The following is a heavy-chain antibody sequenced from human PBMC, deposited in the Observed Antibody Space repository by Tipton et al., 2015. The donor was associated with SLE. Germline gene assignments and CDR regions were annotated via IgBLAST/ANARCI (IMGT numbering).Heavy chain of an antibody. CDR3: ARGLANYDGNSHHLGY. Sequence: TLSLTCAVYGGSFSNYYWSWIRLPPGKGLEWIGEINHSGSTNYNPSLKSRVTISIDTSKNQFSLKVISVTAADTAVYYCARGLANYDGNSHHLGYWGQGTLVTVSS. J-gene: IGHJ4*02. V-gene: IGHV4-34*01. CDR2: INHSGST. D-gene: IGHD4-23*01. CDR1: GGSFSNYY.